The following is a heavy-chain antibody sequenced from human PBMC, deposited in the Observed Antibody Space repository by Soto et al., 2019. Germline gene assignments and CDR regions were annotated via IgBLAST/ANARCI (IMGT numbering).Heavy chain of an antibody. CDR3: AGGVAVVAASQLGWLDL. CDR1: GSTCSRDP. Sequence: QVQLVQSGAEVTTPGSTVKVSCKASGSTCSRDPIRWVRQAHGQGLEWMGGTIPMLGTATYVQKFQCRLTSTADESTTKAYRGLRSLRSDDTAVYYCAGGVAVVAASQLGWLDLWGQGTPVTVSS. CDR2: TIPMLGTA. J-gene: IGHJ5*02. D-gene: IGHD2-15*01. V-gene: IGHV1-69*01.